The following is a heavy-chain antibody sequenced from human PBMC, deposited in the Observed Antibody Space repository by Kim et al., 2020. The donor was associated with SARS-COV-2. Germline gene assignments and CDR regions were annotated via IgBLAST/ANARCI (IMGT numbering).Heavy chain of an antibody. Sequence: SVKVSCKASGGTFSSYAISWVRQAPGQGLEWMGGIIPIFGTANYAQKFQGRVTITADESTSTAYMELSSLRSEDTAVYYCAGEGGSSWAYYYYGMDVWGQGTTVTVSS. D-gene: IGHD6-13*01. J-gene: IGHJ6*02. V-gene: IGHV1-69*01. CDR1: GGTFSSYA. CDR2: IIPIFGTA. CDR3: AGEGGSSWAYYYYGMDV.